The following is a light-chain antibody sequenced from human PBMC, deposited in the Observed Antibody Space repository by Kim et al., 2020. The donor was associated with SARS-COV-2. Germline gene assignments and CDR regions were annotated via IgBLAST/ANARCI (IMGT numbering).Light chain of an antibody. V-gene: IGKV1-5*03. CDR1: QSIRAW. CDR2: QAS. Sequence: ASVGGRVTITCRGSQSIRAWLAWYQQRPGKAPQLLIYQASRLQSGVTSRFSGSGSGTDFTLTISSLQPDDFATYYCQQYYTYPRTFGQGTKVDIK. J-gene: IGKJ2*01. CDR3: QQYYTYPRT.